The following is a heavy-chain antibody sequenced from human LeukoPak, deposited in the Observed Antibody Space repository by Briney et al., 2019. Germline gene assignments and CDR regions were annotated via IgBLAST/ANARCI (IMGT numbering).Heavy chain of an antibody. CDR3: AGHDARSGFDY. CDR1: GGSISSSSYY. J-gene: IGHJ4*01. CDR2: IYYSGST. D-gene: IGHD3-3*01. Sequence: PSETLSLTCTDSGGSISSSSYYWGWIRQPPGKGLEWIGSIYYSGSTYYNPSLKSRVTISVDTSKNQFSLKLSSVTAADTAVYYCAGHDARSGFDYWGQGTLVTVSS. V-gene: IGHV4-39*01.